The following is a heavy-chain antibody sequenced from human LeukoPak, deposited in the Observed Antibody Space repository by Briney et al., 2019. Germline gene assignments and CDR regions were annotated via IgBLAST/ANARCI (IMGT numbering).Heavy chain of an antibody. CDR1: GFTFSSYW. J-gene: IGHJ4*02. Sequence: GGSLRLSCAASGFTFSSYWMSWVRQAPGKGLEWVANIKQDGSEKYYVDSVKGRFTISRDNAKNSLYLQMNSLRAEDTAVYYCARQNRAMIFGVFIYGYFDYWGQGTLVTVSS. CDR2: IKQDGSEK. CDR3: ARQNRAMIFGVFIYGYFDY. D-gene: IGHD3/OR15-3a*01. V-gene: IGHV3-7*01.